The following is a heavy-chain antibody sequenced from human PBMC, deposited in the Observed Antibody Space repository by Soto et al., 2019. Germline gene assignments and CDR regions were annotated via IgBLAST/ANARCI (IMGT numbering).Heavy chain of an antibody. CDR3: ASAPYCSGGSCYSDYYYYMDV. Sequence: ASGRVSCKASGYTFTSYDINWVRQATGQGLEWMGWMNPNSGHTGYAQKFQGRVTMTRNTSISTAYMELSSLRSEDTAVYYCASAPYCSGGSCYSDYYYYMDVWGQGTTVTVSS. D-gene: IGHD2-15*01. CDR2: MNPNSGHT. CDR1: GYTFTSYD. V-gene: IGHV1-8*01. J-gene: IGHJ6*03.